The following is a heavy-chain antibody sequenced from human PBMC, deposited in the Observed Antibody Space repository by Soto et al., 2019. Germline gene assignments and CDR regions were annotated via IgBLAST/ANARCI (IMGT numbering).Heavy chain of an antibody. J-gene: IGHJ3*02. D-gene: IGHD3-9*01. CDR2: INSDGSST. CDR1: GFTFNSYW. CDR3: AKEYYDILTGYFPRAFDI. Sequence: PGGSLRLSCAASGFTFNSYWMHWVSQATGKGLVWVSRINSDGSSTYYADSVKGRFTISRDNSKNTLYLQMNSLRAEDTAVYYCAKEYYDILTGYFPRAFDIWGQGTMVTVSS. V-gene: IGHV3-74*01.